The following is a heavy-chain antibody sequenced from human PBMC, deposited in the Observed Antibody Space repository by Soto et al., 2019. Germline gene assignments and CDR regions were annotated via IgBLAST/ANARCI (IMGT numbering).Heavy chain of an antibody. CDR2: FNPSGLST. Sequence: QVHLVQSGAEVKKPGASVNVSCQASGSITNHHMHWVRQAPVQGLEWRGIFNPSGLSTTYAQKFQGRVTITRDTSTSTVYMELSSLTSEDTAVYFCAKVTHRGPIAVAGPLGSWGQGTLVIVSS. J-gene: IGHJ4*02. V-gene: IGHV1-46*01. CDR1: GSITNHH. CDR3: AKVTHRGPIAVAGPLGS. D-gene: IGHD6-19*01.